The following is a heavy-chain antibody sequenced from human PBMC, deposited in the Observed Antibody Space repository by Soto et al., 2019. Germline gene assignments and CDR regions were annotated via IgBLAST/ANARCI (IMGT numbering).Heavy chain of an antibody. V-gene: IGHV3-48*03. CDR2: ISSSGSTI. CDR3: ARETGWGIRRGAFDI. CDR1: GFTFSSYE. D-gene: IGHD3-16*01. Sequence: GGSLRLSCAASGFTFSSYEMNWVRQAPGKGLEWVSYISSSGSTIYYADSVKGRFTISRDNAKNSLYLQMNSLRAEDTAVYYCARETGWGIRRGAFDIWGQGTMVTVS. J-gene: IGHJ3*02.